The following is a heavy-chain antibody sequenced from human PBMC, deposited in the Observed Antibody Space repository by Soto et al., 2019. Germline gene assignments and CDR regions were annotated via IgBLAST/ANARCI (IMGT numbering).Heavy chain of an antibody. Sequence: GGSLRLSCAASGFTFSSYAMSWVRQAPGKGLEWVSAISGSGGSTYYADSVKGRFTISRDNSKNTLYLQMNSLRAEDTAVYYCAKVVDIVATAYYYYYGMDVWGQGTTVTVSS. V-gene: IGHV3-23*01. CDR3: AKVVDIVATAYYYYYGMDV. CDR2: ISGSGGST. D-gene: IGHD5-12*01. J-gene: IGHJ6*02. CDR1: GFTFSSYA.